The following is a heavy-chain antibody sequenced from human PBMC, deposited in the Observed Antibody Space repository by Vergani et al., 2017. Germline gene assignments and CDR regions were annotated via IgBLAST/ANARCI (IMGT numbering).Heavy chain of an antibody. CDR3: AGVRMMVRGVEPAPFDY. D-gene: IGHD3-10*01. V-gene: IGHV1-69*18. CDR2: IIPIFGTA. CDR1: GGTFSSYA. Sequence: QVQLVQSGAEVKKPGSSVKVSCKASGGTFSSYAISWVRQAPGQGLEWMGRIIPIFGTANYAQKFQGRVTITADESTSTAYMELSSLRSEDTAVYYCAGVRMMVRGVEPAPFDYWGQGTLVTVSS. J-gene: IGHJ4*02.